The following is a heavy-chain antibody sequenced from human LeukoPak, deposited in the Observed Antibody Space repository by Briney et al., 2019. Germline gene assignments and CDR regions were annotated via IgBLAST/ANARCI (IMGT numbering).Heavy chain of an antibody. Sequence: GGSLRLSCAGSGVAFGDYGMSWVRQAPGKGLEWVANIKQDGSEKYYVDSVKGRFTISRDNAKNSLFLQMNSLRAEETAVYYCARGEYYYDGGYWGQGTLVTVSS. CDR3: ARGEYYYDGGY. CDR1: GVAFGDYG. V-gene: IGHV3-7*04. CDR2: IKQDGSEK. J-gene: IGHJ4*02. D-gene: IGHD3-22*01.